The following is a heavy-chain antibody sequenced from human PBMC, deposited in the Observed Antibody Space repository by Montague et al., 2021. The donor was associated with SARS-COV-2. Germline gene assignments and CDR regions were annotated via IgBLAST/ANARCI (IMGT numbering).Heavy chain of an antibody. CDR2: VDYSGLT. J-gene: IGHJ3*02. Sequence: SKTLSLTCTVSRDSISSHNYFWAWIRQPPGKGLEWIGSVDYSGLTFYNPSLESRVTISVDTSKKQFSLKVNSVTAADTAVYYCAKDGEALAWGTFDIWGQGTMVTVSS. CDR1: RDSISSHNYF. CDR3: AKDGEALAWGTFDI. D-gene: IGHD3-10*01. V-gene: IGHV4-39*07.